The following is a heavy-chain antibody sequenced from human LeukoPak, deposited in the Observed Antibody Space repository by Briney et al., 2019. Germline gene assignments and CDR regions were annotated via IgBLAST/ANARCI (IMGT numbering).Heavy chain of an antibody. J-gene: IGHJ4*02. CDR1: GFTFSSYW. CDR2: ISGSGGST. Sequence: PGGSLRLSCAASGFTFSSYWMSWVRQAPGKGLEWVSAISGSGGSTYYADSVKGRFTISRDNSKNTLYLQMNSLRAEDTAVYYCAKEIHYGSGSPIDYWGQGTLVTVSS. D-gene: IGHD3-10*01. CDR3: AKEIHYGSGSPIDY. V-gene: IGHV3-23*01.